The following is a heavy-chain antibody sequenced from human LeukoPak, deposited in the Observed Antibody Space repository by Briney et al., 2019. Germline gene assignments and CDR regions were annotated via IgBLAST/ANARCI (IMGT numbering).Heavy chain of an antibody. V-gene: IGHV3-64D*06. CDR1: GFTFSSYA. CDR3: VKGSAGDFGRTFDY. Sequence: PGGSLRLSCSASGFTFSSYAMHWVRHAPGKGLEYVSAISSDGVATLYADSVKGRFTISRDNSKNTLYLQMSSLRAQDTAVYYCVKGSAGDFGRTFDYWGQGTLVTVSS. CDR2: ISSDGVAT. J-gene: IGHJ4*02. D-gene: IGHD6-13*01.